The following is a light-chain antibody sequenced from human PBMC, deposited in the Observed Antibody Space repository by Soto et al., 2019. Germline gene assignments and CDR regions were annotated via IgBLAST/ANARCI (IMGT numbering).Light chain of an antibody. CDR1: QDISTR. CDR2: AAS. Sequence: DIQLTQSPSSVSASVGDRVTITCRASQDISTRLAWYQQKPGTAPKLLNYAASTSGSGVPSRFSGSGSGTDFSLTVSSLQSEDFATYFCQQAHTFPWTFGQGTKVDIK. J-gene: IGKJ1*01. CDR3: QQAHTFPWT. V-gene: IGKV1-12*01.